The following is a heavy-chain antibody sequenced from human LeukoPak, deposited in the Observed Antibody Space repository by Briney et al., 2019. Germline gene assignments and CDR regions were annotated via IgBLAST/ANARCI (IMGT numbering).Heavy chain of an antibody. D-gene: IGHD4-17*01. V-gene: IGHV4-59*08. J-gene: IGHJ4*02. CDR2: IYYSGST. CDR3: ASSPYGDYVYY. Sequence: SETLSLTCTVSGGSISSYYWSWIRQPPGKGLEWIGYIYYSGSTNYNPSLKSRVTISVDTSRNQFSLKLSSVTAADTAVYYCASSPYGDYVYYWGQGTLVTVSS. CDR1: GGSISSYY.